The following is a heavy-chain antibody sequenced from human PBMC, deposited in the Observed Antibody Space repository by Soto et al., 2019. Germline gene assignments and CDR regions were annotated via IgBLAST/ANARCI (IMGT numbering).Heavy chain of an antibody. CDR3: AKHEVHYYDRSGYRALDS. CDR2: LSGTGGST. J-gene: IGHJ4*02. CDR1: GFTFSSYA. D-gene: IGHD3-22*01. Sequence: GGSLRLSCAASGFTFSSYAMSWVRQAPGQGLDWVSSLSGTGGSTYYADSVKGRFTISRDNSNQTLFLHMNSLRGEDTAGYICAKHEVHYYDRSGYRALDSWGQG. V-gene: IGHV3-23*01.